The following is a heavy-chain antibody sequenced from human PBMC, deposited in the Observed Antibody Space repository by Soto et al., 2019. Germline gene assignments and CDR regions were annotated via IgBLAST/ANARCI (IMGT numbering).Heavy chain of an antibody. CDR1: CYTFTIYG. Sequence: ASLNVSCKASCYTFTIYGIILLLHSPVQWLELMGCISAYNVNTNYAQKLQGRVTMTTDTSTSTAYMELRSLRSDDTAVYYCAREALGGGYYDSSGYYSLYWHREMDRDDFDIWGKRKMVTVSS. J-gene: IGHJ3*02. V-gene: IGHV1-18*01. D-gene: IGHD3-22*01. CDR2: ISAYNVNT. CDR3: AREALGGGYYDSSGYYSLYWHREMDRDDFDI.